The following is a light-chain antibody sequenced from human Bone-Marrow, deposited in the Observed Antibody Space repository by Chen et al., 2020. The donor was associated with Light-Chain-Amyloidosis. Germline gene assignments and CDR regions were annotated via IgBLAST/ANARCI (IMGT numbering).Light chain of an antibody. CDR1: NIGSTS. V-gene: IGLV3-21*02. CDR3: QVWDRSSDRPV. CDR2: DDS. J-gene: IGLJ3*02. Sequence: SYVLTQPSSVSVAPGQTATIACGGNNIGSTSVHWYQQTPGQAPLLVVYDDSDRPSGIPARWSGSNAGNTATMTISRVEAGDEAGYCCQVWDRSSDRPVFGGGTKLTVL.